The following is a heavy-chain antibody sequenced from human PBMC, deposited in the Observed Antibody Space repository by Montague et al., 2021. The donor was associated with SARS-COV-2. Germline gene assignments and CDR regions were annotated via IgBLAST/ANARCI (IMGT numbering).Heavy chain of an antibody. V-gene: IGHV3-7*01. Sequence: SLRLSCAASGFSFSAVWMSWVRQAPGRGLEWVATINQDGTFRDYLDSLRGRFTISRDNAEKSLYLQMNSLRADDTAVYYCVRHTDFCGKGTLVTGSS. CDR2: INQDGTFR. CDR1: GFSFSAVW. J-gene: IGHJ4*02. CDR3: VRHTDF.